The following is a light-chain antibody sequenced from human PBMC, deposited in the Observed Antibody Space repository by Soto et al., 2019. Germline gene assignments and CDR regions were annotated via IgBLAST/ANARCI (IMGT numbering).Light chain of an antibody. CDR1: SSDVGSHNL. CDR3: CSYGVSRAD. CDR2: EVS. Sequence: QSALTQPASVSGSPGQSITISCTGTSSDVGSHNLVSWYQQHPGQAPKLMIYEVSKRPLGVSARFSASKSGNTASLTISGLQAEDEADYYCCSYGVSRADFGGGTQLTVL. J-gene: IGLJ7*01. V-gene: IGLV2-23*02.